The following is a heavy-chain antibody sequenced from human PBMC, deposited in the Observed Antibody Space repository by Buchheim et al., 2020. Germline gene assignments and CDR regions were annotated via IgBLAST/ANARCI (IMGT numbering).Heavy chain of an antibody. J-gene: IGHJ6*02. D-gene: IGHD3-3*01. CDR2: IYTSGGT. CDR1: GGSISSGSYY. Sequence: QVQLQESGPGLVKPSQTLSLTCTVSGGSISSGSYYWSWIRQPAGKGLEWIGRIYTSGGTNYNPSLKSRVTISVDTSKNQFSLKLSSVTAADTAVYYCARAHHWSGYYNYYYGMDVWGQGTT. CDR3: ARAHHWSGYYNYYYGMDV. V-gene: IGHV4-61*02.